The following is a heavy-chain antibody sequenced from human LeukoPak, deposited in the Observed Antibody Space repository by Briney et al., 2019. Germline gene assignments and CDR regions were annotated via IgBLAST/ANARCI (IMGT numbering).Heavy chain of an antibody. Sequence: SETLSLTCTVSGGSISSYFWSWVRQSPGKGLEWIGFMHHSGSANSNPSLKSRVTISMDTSKNQFSLKLSSVTAADTAVYYCARSLRRFLEWLPQDWGQGTLVTVSS. J-gene: IGHJ4*02. CDR2: MHHSGSA. D-gene: IGHD3-3*01. V-gene: IGHV4-59*01. CDR1: GGSISSYF. CDR3: ARSLRRFLEWLPQD.